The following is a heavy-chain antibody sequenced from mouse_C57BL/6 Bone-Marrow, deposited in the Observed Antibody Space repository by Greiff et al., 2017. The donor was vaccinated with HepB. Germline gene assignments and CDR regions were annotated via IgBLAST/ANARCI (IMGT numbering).Heavy chain of an antibody. CDR3: AREIITTVVATDYAMDY. J-gene: IGHJ4*01. CDR2: IYPGDGDT. V-gene: IGHV1-82*01. CDR1: GYAFSSSW. Sequence: VQGVESGPELVKPGASVKISCKASGYAFSSSWMNWVKQRPGKGLEWIGRIYPGDGDTNYNGKFKGKATLTADKSSSTAYMQLSSLTSEDSAVYFCAREIITTVVATDYAMDYWGQGTSVTVSS. D-gene: IGHD1-1*01.